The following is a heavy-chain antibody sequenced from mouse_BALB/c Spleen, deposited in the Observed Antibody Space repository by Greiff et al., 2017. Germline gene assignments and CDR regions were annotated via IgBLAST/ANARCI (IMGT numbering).Heavy chain of an antibody. V-gene: IGHV7-3*02. Sequence: DVKLVESGGGLVQPGGSLRLSCATSGFTFTDYYMSWVRQPPGKALEWLGFIRNKANGYTTEYSASVKGRFTISRDNSQSILYLQMNTLRAEDSATYYCARAGLGLRRYYAMDYWGQGTSVTVSS. CDR1: GFTFTDYY. J-gene: IGHJ4*01. CDR2: IRNKANGYTT. CDR3: ARAGLGLRRYYAMDY. D-gene: IGHD3-1*01.